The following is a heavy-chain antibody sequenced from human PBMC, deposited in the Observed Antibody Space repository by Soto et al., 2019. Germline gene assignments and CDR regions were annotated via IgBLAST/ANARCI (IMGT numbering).Heavy chain of an antibody. Sequence: QVKWVQSGTEVKKPGASMKVSCKASGYSFATSGISWVRQAPGQGLEWMGWISAYNGNTNYDQKLQDRIIMTTDTSTSTAYLELRSLRSDDTAVYYCARAGQYYDSSGYADWGQGTLVTVSS. V-gene: IGHV1-18*01. J-gene: IGHJ4*02. CDR2: ISAYNGNT. CDR3: ARAGQYYDSSGYAD. CDR1: GYSFATSG. D-gene: IGHD3-22*01.